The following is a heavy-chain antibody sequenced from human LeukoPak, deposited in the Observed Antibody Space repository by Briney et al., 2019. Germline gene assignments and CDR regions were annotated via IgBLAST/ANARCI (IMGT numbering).Heavy chain of an antibody. CDR2: INHSGST. V-gene: IGHV4-34*01. CDR3: ARGRPSHPNGGNTRQGRRYYYYGMDV. CDR1: GGSFSGYH. J-gene: IGHJ6*02. D-gene: IGHD2-15*01. Sequence: NPSETLSLTCAVYGGSFSGYHWSWIRQPPGKGLEWIGEINHSGSTNYNPSLKSRVTISVDTSKNQFSLKLSSVTAADTAVYYCARGRPSHPNGGNTRQGRRYYYYGMDVWGQGTTVTVSS.